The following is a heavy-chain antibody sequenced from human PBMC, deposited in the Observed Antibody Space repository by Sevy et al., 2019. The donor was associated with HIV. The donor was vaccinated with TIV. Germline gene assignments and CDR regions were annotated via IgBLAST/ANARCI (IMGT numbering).Heavy chain of an antibody. CDR2: ISTSSSHI. V-gene: IGHV3-48*01. D-gene: IGHD5-12*01. J-gene: IGHJ6*02. CDR3: AREGGYTDQGMNV. CDR1: GFSFNNYD. Sequence: GGSLRLSCAASGFSFNNYDMNWVRQAPGKGLEWVSYISTSSSHIYYVDSVKGRFTISRDNANNSLSVQMNSLRAEDTAVYYCAREGGYTDQGMNVWGQGTTATASS.